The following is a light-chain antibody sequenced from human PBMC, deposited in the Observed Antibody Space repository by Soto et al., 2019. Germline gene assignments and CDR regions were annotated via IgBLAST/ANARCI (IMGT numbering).Light chain of an antibody. CDR3: CASAGSGTVV. CDR2: EAT. Sequence: QSALTQPASVFGSPEQSITISCTGTSSDVGSYNLVSWYQQHPGKAPKVMIYEATKRPSGVSNCFSGSKSGNTASLTISGLQAEDEADYYCCASAGSGTVVFGGGTKLTVL. J-gene: IGLJ3*02. CDR1: SSDVGSYNL. V-gene: IGLV2-23*01.